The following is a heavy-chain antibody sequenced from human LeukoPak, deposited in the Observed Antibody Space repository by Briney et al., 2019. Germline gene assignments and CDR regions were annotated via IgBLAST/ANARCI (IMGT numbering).Heavy chain of an antibody. CDR3: ATGSSMPTDY. CDR2: LSQNGIEK. V-gene: IGHV3-7*05. J-gene: IGHJ4*02. CDR1: AFTFSDIW. Sequence: PGGSLRLSSAASAFTFSDIWMNWVRQVPGTGLEWVATLSQNGIEKHYVDSVKGRFTISRDTAKDSLYLQMNNLRAEDTAVYYCATGSSMPTDYWGQGTLVTVSS. D-gene: IGHD2/OR15-2a*01.